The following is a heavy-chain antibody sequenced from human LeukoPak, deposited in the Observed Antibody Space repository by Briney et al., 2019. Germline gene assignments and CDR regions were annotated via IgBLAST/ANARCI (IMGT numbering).Heavy chain of an antibody. CDR3: ARVSDYYYGMDV. CDR1: GGSISSYY. J-gene: IGHJ6*02. V-gene: IGHV4-59*01. Sequence: SETLSLTCTVSGGSISSYYWSWIRQPPGKGLEWIGYIYYSGSTDYNPSLKSRVTISVDTSKNQFSLKLSSVTAADTTVYYCARVSDYYYGMDVWGQGTTVTVSS. CDR2: IYYSGST.